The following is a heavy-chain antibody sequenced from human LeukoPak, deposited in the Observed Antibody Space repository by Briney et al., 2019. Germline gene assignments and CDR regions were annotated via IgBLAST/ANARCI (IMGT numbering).Heavy chain of an antibody. J-gene: IGHJ5*02. V-gene: IGHV3-21*01. CDR2: TDSTSSFI. CDR1: GFTFSSYA. D-gene: IGHD3-3*01. Sequence: GGSLRLSCAASGFTFSSYAMMWVRQAPGKGLEWVSSTDSTSSFIYYADSLKGRFTVSRDNAKNSLYLQMNSLRAEDTAVYYCARDFCDHWGQGTLVTVSS. CDR3: ARDFCDH.